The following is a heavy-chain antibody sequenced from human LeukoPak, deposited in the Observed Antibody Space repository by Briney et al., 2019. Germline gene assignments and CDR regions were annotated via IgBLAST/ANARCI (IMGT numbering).Heavy chain of an antibody. D-gene: IGHD2-2*01. CDR3: AREVVVEYWASWYYFDY. J-gene: IGHJ4*02. Sequence: ASVKVSCKASGYTFTSYYMHWVRQAPGQGLEWMGIINHSGGSTSYAQKFQGRVTMTRDTSTSTVYMELSSLRSEDTAVYYCAREVVVEYWASWYYFDYWGQGTLVTVSS. CDR1: GYTFTSYY. V-gene: IGHV1-46*01. CDR2: INHSGGST.